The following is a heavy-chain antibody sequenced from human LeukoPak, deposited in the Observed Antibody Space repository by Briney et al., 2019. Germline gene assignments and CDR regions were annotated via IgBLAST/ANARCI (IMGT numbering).Heavy chain of an antibody. J-gene: IGHJ3*02. CDR3: VRRRTMIVVVPNAFDI. V-gene: IGHV4-38-2*01. Sequence: SETLSLTCAVSGYSISSGYYWGWIRQPPGKGLEWIGSIYHSGSTYYNPSLKSRVTISVDTSKNQFSLKLSSVTAADSAVYYCVRRRTMIVVVPNAFDIWGQGTMVTVSS. CDR2: IYHSGST. CDR1: GYSISSGYY. D-gene: IGHD3-22*01.